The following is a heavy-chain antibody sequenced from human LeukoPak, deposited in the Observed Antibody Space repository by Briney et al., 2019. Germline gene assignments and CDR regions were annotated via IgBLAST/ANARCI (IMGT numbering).Heavy chain of an antibody. J-gene: IGHJ5*02. CDR2: ISDSGGAI. CDR3: ARGRGSFMVRGGGWFDP. V-gene: IGHV3-23*01. Sequence: GGSLRLSCAASGFTFSTYALNWVRQAPGKGLEWVSAISDSGGAIYYADSVKGRFTMSRDNSKNSLFLQMNSLRAEDTAVYYCARGRGSFMVRGGGWFDPWGQGTLVTVSS. D-gene: IGHD3-10*01. CDR1: GFTFSTYA.